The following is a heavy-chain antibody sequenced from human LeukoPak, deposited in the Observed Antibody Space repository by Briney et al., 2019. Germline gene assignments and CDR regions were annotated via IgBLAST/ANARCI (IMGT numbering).Heavy chain of an antibody. J-gene: IGHJ5*02. CDR1: GFTLSSYW. Sequence: GGSLRLSCAASGFTLSSYWMXXXXXXXXXXXXXXXRXXXDGSSTSYXXXVXXXXXXXRDXXXXTLYLQLNSLRAEDTALYYCARARGVIETNWFDPWGQGTLVTVSS. CDR2: XXXDGSST. CDR3: ARARGVIETNWFDP. D-gene: IGHD2/OR15-2a*01. V-gene: IGHV3-74*01.